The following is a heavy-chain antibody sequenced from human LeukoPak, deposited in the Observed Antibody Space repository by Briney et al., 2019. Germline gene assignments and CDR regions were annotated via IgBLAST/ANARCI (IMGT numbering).Heavy chain of an antibody. Sequence: GASVKVSCKASGYTFTSYYMHWVRQAPGQGLEWMGIINPSGGSTSYAQKFQGRVTMTRDMSTSTVYMELSSLRSEDTAVYYCARDLHSSGWRNYYYYYMDVWGKGTTVTVSS. CDR2: INPSGGST. CDR3: ARDLHSSGWRNYYYYYMDV. V-gene: IGHV1-46*01. D-gene: IGHD6-19*01. J-gene: IGHJ6*03. CDR1: GYTFTSYY.